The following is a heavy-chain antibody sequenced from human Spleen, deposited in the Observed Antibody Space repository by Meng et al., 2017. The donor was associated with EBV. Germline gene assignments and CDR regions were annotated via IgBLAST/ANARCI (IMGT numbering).Heavy chain of an antibody. D-gene: IGHD3-10*01. V-gene: IGHV4-34*01. Sequence: QVQNQQWGAGLFKPSETLSLTCAVYDGSFSAFYWNWFRQSPGKGLEWIGEINHSGSTNYNPSLKSRVTMSVDTSKNQFSLKLSSLTAADTAMYYCAIGVTLVRGYWGQGTLVTVSS. J-gene: IGHJ4*02. CDR3: AIGVTLVRGY. CDR2: INHSGST. CDR1: DGSFSAFY.